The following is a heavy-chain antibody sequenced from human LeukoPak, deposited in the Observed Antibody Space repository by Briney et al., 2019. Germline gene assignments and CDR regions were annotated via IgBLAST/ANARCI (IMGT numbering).Heavy chain of an antibody. D-gene: IGHD3-10*01. CDR3: AAQGEVLWFGEWTFDY. CDR2: IVVGSGNT. V-gene: IGHV1-58*01. J-gene: IGHJ4*02. CDR1: GFTFTSSA. Sequence: SVKVSCKASGFTFTSSAVQWVRQARGQRLEWIGWIVVGSGNTNYAQKFQERVTITRDMSTSTAYMELSSLRSEDTAVYYCAAQGEVLWFGEWTFDYWGQGTLVTVSS.